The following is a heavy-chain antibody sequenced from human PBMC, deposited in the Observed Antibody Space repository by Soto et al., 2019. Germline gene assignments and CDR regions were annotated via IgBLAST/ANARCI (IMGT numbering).Heavy chain of an antibody. CDR2: INDGKGNT. J-gene: IGHJ3*02. V-gene: IGHV1-3*01. CDR1: GYTFISYA. D-gene: IGHD6-19*01. Sequence: ASVKVSCKASGYTFISYAIHWVRQAPGQRLEWMGWINDGKGNTKYSQKFQGRVIITRDTSASTAHMELSSLRSEDTAVYYCARAVRLGDAFDIWGQGTMVTVSS. CDR3: ARAVRLGDAFDI.